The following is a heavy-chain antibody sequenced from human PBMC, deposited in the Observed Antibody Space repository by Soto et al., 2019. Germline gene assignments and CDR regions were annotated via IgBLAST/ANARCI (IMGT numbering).Heavy chain of an antibody. Sequence: CAASGFTFSSYGLHWVRQAPGKGLEWVAVISYDGSNKYYADSVKGRFTISRDNSKNTLYLQMNSLRAEDTAVYYCAKGRYVDIVATILVYWGQGTLVTVSS. D-gene: IGHD5-12*01. J-gene: IGHJ4*02. CDR1: GFTFSSYG. CDR3: AKGRYVDIVATILVY. CDR2: ISYDGSNK. V-gene: IGHV3-30*18.